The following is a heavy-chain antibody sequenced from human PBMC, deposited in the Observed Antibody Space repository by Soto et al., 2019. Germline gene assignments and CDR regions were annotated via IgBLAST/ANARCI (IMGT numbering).Heavy chain of an antibody. CDR3: ARNVRAVNGAYYYYGMDV. CDR2: IIPIFGTA. V-gene: IGHV1-69*13. Sequence: AASVKVSCKASGGTLSSYAISWVRQAPGQGLEWMGGIIPIFGTANYAQKFQGRVTITADESTSTAYMELSSLRSEDTAVYYCARNVRAVNGAYYYYGMDVWGQGTTVTVSS. D-gene: IGHD1-26*01. CDR1: GGTLSSYA. J-gene: IGHJ6*02.